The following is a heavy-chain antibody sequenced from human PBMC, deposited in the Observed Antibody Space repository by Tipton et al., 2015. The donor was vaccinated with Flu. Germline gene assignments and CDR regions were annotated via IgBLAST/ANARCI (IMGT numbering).Heavy chain of an antibody. Sequence: TLSLTCTVSGDSMRSDYFWGWIRQAPGKGLEWIGSISHSGNTYYNPSLKSRVTMSVDTSKNQFSLKLNSVTAADTAVYYCARSTYYYGSGSSDYWGQGSLVTVSS. CDR3: ARSTYYYGSGSSDY. D-gene: IGHD3-10*01. J-gene: IGHJ4*02. V-gene: IGHV4-38-2*02. CDR2: ISHSGNT. CDR1: GDSMRSDYF.